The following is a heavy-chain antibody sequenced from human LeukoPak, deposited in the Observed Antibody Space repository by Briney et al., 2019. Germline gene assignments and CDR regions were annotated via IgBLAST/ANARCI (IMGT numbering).Heavy chain of an antibody. D-gene: IGHD4-17*01. CDR3: ARGRNYGDYFDY. J-gene: IGHJ4*02. CDR2: IYYNGST. Sequence: SATLSLTCAVSGGSISRGGYSWSWIRQPPGKGLEWFGYIYYNGSTNYNPSLKSRATISVDTSMNQFSLKLSSVTAADTAVYYCARGRNYGDYFDYWGQGTLVTVS. V-gene: IGHV4-61*08. CDR1: GGSISRGGYS.